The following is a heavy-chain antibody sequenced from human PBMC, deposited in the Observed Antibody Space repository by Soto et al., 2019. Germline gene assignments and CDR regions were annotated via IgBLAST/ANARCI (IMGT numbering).Heavy chain of an antibody. CDR2: VNHSGSA. CDR1: GGSFSCYY. V-gene: IGHV4-34*01. Sequence: SETLSLTCAVYGGSFSCYYLSWILQPPGKGLEWIGEVNHSGSAHYNPSLRSRVTISVDTSKNQFSLKLSSVTAADTAVFYCARGVYNAIFGVISLDYWGQGTLVTVSS. D-gene: IGHD3-3*01. CDR3: ARGVYNAIFGVISLDY. J-gene: IGHJ4*02.